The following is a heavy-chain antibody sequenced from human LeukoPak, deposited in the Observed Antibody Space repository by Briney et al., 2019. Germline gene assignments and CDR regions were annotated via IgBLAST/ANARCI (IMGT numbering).Heavy chain of an antibody. Sequence: GGSLRLSCAASGFTFSDYYMSWIRQAPGKGLEWVSYISSSGSTIYYADSVKGRFTISRDNAKNSLSLHMDSLRAEDTAVYYCARHTDCSRSSCNAYDVWGRGTMVTVSP. CDR1: GFTFSDYY. CDR2: ISSSGSTI. V-gene: IGHV3-11*04. J-gene: IGHJ3*01. CDR3: ARHTDCSRSSCNAYDV. D-gene: IGHD2-2*01.